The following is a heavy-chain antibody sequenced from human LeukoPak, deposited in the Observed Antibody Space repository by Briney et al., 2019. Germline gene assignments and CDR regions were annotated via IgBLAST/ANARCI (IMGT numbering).Heavy chain of an antibody. D-gene: IGHD3-9*01. CDR3: ARLPERSDLLPSYANSFDW. V-gene: IGHV4-39*01. J-gene: IGHJ4*02. CDR1: GGSISSSNYY. CDR2: MHYSGST. Sequence: SETLSLTCTVSGGSISSSNYYWAWIRQPPGKGLEWIGNMHYSGSTYYNASLNSRITMSIDTSKNRFSLRLSSVTAADTAVFFCARLPERSDLLPSYANSFDWWGQGTLVTVSS.